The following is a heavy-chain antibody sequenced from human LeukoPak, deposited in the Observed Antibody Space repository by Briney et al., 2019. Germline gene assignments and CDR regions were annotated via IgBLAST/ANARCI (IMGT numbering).Heavy chain of an antibody. CDR2: IWYDGSKM. CDR3: ARVGYCSGGSCYGADH. D-gene: IGHD2-15*01. V-gene: IGHV3-33*01. Sequence: GGSLRLPCAASGFTSSSYGMHWVRQAPGKGLEWVAAIWYDGSKMYYADSVKGRFTISRDNSKNTLYLQMNSLRDEDTAVYYCARVGYCSGGSCYGADHWGQRTLVTVSS. J-gene: IGHJ4*02. CDR1: GFTSSSYG.